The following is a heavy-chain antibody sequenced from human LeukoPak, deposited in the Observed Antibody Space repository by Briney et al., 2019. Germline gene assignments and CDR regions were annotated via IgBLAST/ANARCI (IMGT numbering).Heavy chain of an antibody. CDR3: VREREKQWLF. Sequence: GSLRLSCAASGFTFSSYEMNWVRQAPGKGLEWIGRIYTSGSTNYNPSLKSRVTLSVDTSKNQFSLKLNSVTAADTAVYYCVREREKQWLFWGQGALVPVSS. D-gene: IGHD6-19*01. CDR1: GFTFSSYE. V-gene: IGHV4-4*08. J-gene: IGHJ4*02. CDR2: IYTSGST.